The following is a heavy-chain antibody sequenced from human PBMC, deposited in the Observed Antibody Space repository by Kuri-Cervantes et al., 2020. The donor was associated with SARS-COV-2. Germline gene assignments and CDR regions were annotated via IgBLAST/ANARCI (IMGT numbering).Heavy chain of an antibody. J-gene: IGHJ6*03. CDR1: GFTFSSYW. Sequence: GESLKISCAASGFTFSSYWMRWVRQAPGKGLVWVSRINSDGSSTSYADSVKGRFTISRDNAKNTLYLQMNSLRAEDTAVYYCARVVPTAMNLIYYYYYMDVWGKGTTVTVSS. D-gene: IGHD5-18*01. V-gene: IGHV3-74*01. CDR3: ARVVPTAMNLIYYYYYMDV. CDR2: INSDGSST.